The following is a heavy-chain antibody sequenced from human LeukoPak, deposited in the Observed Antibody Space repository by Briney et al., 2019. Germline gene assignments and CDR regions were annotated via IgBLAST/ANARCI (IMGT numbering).Heavy chain of an antibody. CDR2: ISYDGSNK. J-gene: IGHJ4*02. CDR1: GFNFSDYG. V-gene: IGHV3-30*19. D-gene: IGHD6-19*01. CDR3: ARDRRGFIAVAGRGDLGYYFDY. Sequence: GGSLRLSCVGSGFNFSDYGMQWVRQAPGKGLEWVAVISYDGSNKYYADSVKGRFTISRDNSKNTLYLQMNNLRAEDTAVYYCARDRRGFIAVAGRGDLGYYFDYWGQGTLVTVSS.